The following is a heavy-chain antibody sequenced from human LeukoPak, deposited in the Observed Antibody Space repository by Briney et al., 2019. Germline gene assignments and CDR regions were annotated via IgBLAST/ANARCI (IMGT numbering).Heavy chain of an antibody. CDR2: IIPIFGTA. CDR1: GGTFSSYA. Sequence: SVKVSCKASGGTFSSYAISWVRQAPGQGLEWMGGIIPIFGTANYAQKFQGRVTITADESTSSAYMELSSLRSEDTAVYYCARVFCSGGSCYSFDYWGQGTLVTVSS. V-gene: IGHV1-69*01. J-gene: IGHJ4*02. CDR3: ARVFCSGGSCYSFDY. D-gene: IGHD2-15*01.